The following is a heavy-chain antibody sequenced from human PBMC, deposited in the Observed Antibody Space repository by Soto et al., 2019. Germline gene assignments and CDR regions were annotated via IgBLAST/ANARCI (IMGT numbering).Heavy chain of an antibody. V-gene: IGHV3-23*01. J-gene: IGHJ4*02. Sequence: EVQLLESGGGLVQPGGSLRLSCVGSGFTFSSYDMTWVRQAPGKGLEWVSSFSFYVRRDNTYYADSVKGRFTISRDNSRNTVYLQMDNLRVEDTAVYYCATTLYNDNCGPNDHWGQGTLVNVSP. CDR2: FSFYVRRDNT. CDR1: GFTFSSYD. CDR3: ATTLYNDNCGPNDH. D-gene: IGHD1-1*01.